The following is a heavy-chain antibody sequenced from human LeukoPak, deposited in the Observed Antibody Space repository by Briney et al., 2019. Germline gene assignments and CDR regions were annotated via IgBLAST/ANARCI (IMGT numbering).Heavy chain of an antibody. CDR2: ISSGGGST. J-gene: IGHJ4*02. V-gene: IGHV3-23*01. Sequence: GGSLRLSCAASGFTFSTYAMSWVRQAPGKGLEWVSGISSGGGSTYYADSVKGRFTISRDNSKNTLYLEMNSLRAEDTAVYYCAKQTRYDSPAGGRGFDYWGQGTLVTVSS. CDR3: AKQTRYDSPAGGRGFDY. CDR1: GFTFSTYA. D-gene: IGHD3-22*01.